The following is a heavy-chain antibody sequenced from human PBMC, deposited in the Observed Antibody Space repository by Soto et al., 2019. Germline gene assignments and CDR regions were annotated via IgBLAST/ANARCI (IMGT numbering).Heavy chain of an antibody. CDR1: GFAFNKYV. Sequence: QLLESGGGLVQPGGSQRLSCAASGFAFNKYVMTWVRQPPGKGLEWVSGITGGGETTYYAESVKGRCTISRDNSKNTLFLQMKSLRADDTAVYFCAKDQSRGTTLSYPDFWGQGTRVIVPP. J-gene: IGHJ4*02. CDR2: ITGGGETT. CDR3: AKDQSRGTTLSYPDF. D-gene: IGHD3-16*01. V-gene: IGHV3-23*01.